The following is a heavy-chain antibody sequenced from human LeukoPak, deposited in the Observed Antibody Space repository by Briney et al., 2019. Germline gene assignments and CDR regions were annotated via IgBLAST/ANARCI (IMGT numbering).Heavy chain of an antibody. CDR1: GGSISSGSYF. CDR2: VSTSGST. J-gene: IGHJ3*02. V-gene: IGHV4-61*02. CDR3: ARDKGNDAFDI. Sequence: SETLSLTCSVSGGSISSGSYFWSWIRQPAGKGLQWIGRVSTSGSTNYNPSLKSRVTISLDTSKNQFSLKLSSVTAADTAVYYCARDKGNDAFDIWGQGTMVTVSS.